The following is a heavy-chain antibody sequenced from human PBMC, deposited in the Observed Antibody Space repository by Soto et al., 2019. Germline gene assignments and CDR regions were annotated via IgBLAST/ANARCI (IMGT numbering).Heavy chain of an antibody. J-gene: IGHJ3*02. Sequence: GGSLRLSCAASGFTFSSYAMSWVRQAPGKGLEWVSAISGSGGSTYHADSVKGRFTISRDNSKNTLYLQMNSLRAEDTAVYYCAKGHRLAAAGYDAFDIWGQGTMVTVSS. CDR3: AKGHRLAAAGYDAFDI. V-gene: IGHV3-23*01. CDR2: ISGSGGST. CDR1: GFTFSSYA. D-gene: IGHD6-13*01.